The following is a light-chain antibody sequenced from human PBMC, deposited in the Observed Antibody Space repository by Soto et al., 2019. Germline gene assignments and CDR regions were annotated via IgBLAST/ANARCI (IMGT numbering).Light chain of an antibody. J-gene: IGLJ2*01. CDR1: SSDVGGYNY. CDR2: DVS. Sequence: QSALTQPASVSGSPGQSITISCTGTSSDVGGYNYVSWYQQHPGKAPKLMIYDVSNRPSGVSNRFSGSKSGNTASLTISGLQAEAEADDYCSSYTSSSTLVVFGGGTQLTVL. V-gene: IGLV2-14*01. CDR3: SSYTSSSTLVV.